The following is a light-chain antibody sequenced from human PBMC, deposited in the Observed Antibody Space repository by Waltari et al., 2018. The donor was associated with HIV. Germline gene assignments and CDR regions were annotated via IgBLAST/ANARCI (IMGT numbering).Light chain of an antibody. CDR2: ATS. V-gene: IGKV1-27*01. Sequence: QMTQSPSSLSASVGVRVAITCRASQAIGSDLAWYQQKPGKVPKLLIYATSTLQSGVPSRFSGSGSGTDFTLTITSLQTEDFAFYYCQRYDRAPYTFVPGTKLELK. J-gene: IGKJ2*01. CDR1: QAIGSD. CDR3: QRYDRAPYT.